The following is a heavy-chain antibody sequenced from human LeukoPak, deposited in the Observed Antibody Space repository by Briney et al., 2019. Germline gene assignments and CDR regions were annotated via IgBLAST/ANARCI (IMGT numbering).Heavy chain of an antibody. D-gene: IGHD2-8*01. CDR3: AKDGSMLWGYYMDV. Sequence: GGSLRLSCAASGFAASGFTFSTFGMPWVRQAPGKGLEWVAFIRYDGSNKYYADSVKGRFTISRDNAKNSLYLEMNSLRAEDTAVYYCAKDGSMLWGYYMDVWGKGTTVTISS. V-gene: IGHV3-30*02. CDR1: GFTFSTFG. CDR2: IRYDGSNK. J-gene: IGHJ6*03.